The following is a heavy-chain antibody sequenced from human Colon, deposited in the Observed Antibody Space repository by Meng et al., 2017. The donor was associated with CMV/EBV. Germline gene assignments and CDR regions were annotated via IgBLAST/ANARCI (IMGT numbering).Heavy chain of an antibody. CDR3: ARAGLRAVEATRSDY. CDR2: ITTASLYT. V-gene: IGHV3-21*04. J-gene: IGHJ4*02. Sequence: GESLKISCAASGFTFSSYSMNWVRQAPGKGLEWVSSITTASLYTHYADSVRGRFTISRDNANSSVYLHMTTLRVEDTAVYYCARAGLRAVEATRSDYWGQGTLVTVSS. CDR1: GFTFSSYS. D-gene: IGHD6-19*01.